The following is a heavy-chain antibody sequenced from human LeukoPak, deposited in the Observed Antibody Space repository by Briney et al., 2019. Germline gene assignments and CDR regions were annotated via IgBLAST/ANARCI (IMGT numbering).Heavy chain of an antibody. D-gene: IGHD3-10*01. Sequence: SETLSLTCTVSGGSISSYYRSWIRQPAGKGLEWIGRIYTSGSTNYNPSLKSRVTMSVDTSKNQFSLKLSSVTAADTAVYYCARGGNGSGRSYYYYYYMDVWGEGTTVTVSS. CDR1: GGSISSYY. CDR2: IYTSGST. V-gene: IGHV4-4*07. CDR3: ARGGNGSGRSYYYYYYMDV. J-gene: IGHJ6*03.